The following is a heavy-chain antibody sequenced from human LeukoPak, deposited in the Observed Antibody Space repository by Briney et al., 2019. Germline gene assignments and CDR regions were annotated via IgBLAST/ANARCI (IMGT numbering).Heavy chain of an antibody. CDR3: AHRPGRGIPAGH. CDR1: GFSLSTSGVG. CDR2: TYWNDDK. V-gene: IGHV2-5*01. J-gene: IGHJ1*01. D-gene: IGHD2-21*01. Sequence: SGPTLVKPTQTLTLTCTFSGFSLSTSGVGVGWIRQPPGKALEWLALTYWNDDKGYSPSLKSRLTITKDTSKNQVVLTMTNMDPVDTATYYCAHRPGRGIPAGHWGQGTLVTVSS.